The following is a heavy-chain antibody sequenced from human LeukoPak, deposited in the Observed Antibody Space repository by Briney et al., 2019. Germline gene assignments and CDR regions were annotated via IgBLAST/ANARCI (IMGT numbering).Heavy chain of an antibody. CDR1: GYKFNNFY. Sequence: GESLKISCQASGYKFNNFYIAWVRQMPGKGLEWVAIIYPGDFDIRYSPSIQGHVTISADKSTSTTFLQWTSLKASDTAMYYCARRHSDSLTGFDFWGQGTLVTVTS. J-gene: IGHJ4*02. D-gene: IGHD3-9*01. CDR2: IYPGDFDI. V-gene: IGHV5-51*01. CDR3: ARRHSDSLTGFDF.